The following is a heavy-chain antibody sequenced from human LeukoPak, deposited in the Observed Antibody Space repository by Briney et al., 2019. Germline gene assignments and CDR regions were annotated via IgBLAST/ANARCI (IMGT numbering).Heavy chain of an antibody. Sequence: GGSLRLSCAASGFTFSRYWMSWVRQAPGKGLEWVANIKQDGSEKYYVDSVKGRFTISRDNAKNSLYLQMNSLRAEDTAVYYCATLGGRTWFLNNWGQGTLVTVSS. CDR3: ATLGGRTWFLNN. D-gene: IGHD6-13*01. CDR2: IKQDGSEK. V-gene: IGHV3-7*01. J-gene: IGHJ4*02. CDR1: GFTFSRYW.